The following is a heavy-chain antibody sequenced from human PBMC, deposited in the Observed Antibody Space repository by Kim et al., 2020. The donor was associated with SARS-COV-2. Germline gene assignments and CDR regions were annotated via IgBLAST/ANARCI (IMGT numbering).Heavy chain of an antibody. Sequence: SVKVSCKASGGTFSNYAISWVRQAPGQGLEWMGGIIPIFGTSNYAQKFQGRVTITADESTSTAYMELSSLRSEDTAVYYCARTGYSYGRPRHYYYAMDVWGQGTTGTVSS. D-gene: IGHD5-18*01. V-gene: IGHV1-69*13. CDR3: ARTGYSYGRPRHYYYAMDV. J-gene: IGHJ6*02. CDR2: IIPIFGTS. CDR1: GGTFSNYA.